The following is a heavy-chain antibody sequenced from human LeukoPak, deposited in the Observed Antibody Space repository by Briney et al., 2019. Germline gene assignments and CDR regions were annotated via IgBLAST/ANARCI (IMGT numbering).Heavy chain of an antibody. CDR3: ARDRVGGDLTGVSLY. J-gene: IGHJ4*01. D-gene: IGHD4-17*01. V-gene: IGHV1-18*01. CDR1: GYPFDNFG. CDR2: ISAYNGNK. Sequence: GAAVKVSCKASGYPFDNFGLTWVRQAPGQGLEWMGWISAYNGNKHYAQKFRGRLTLKTETSTSTAYLELRSLKSDDTAVYYCARDRVGGDLTGVSLYWGQGTLVTVSS.